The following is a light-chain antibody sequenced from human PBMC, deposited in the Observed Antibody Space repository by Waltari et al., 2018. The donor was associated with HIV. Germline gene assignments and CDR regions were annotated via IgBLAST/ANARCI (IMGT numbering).Light chain of an antibody. J-gene: IGLJ2*01. CDR1: SSDVGAYNY. CDR2: DVN. CDR3: CSYADTYFVL. V-gene: IGLV2-11*01. Sequence: QSALTQPRSVSGSPGQSVTISCTGTSSDVGAYNYVSWYQHHPNKGPKLLIYDVNKRPSGAPDRFSGSKSGNTASLTISGLQAEDEADYYCCSYADTYFVLFGGRTKLTVL.